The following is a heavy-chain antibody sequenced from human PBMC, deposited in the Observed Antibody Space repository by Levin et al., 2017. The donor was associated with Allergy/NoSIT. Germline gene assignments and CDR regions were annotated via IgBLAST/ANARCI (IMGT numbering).Heavy chain of an antibody. CDR3: ARLGFGTGTTGHHYYYGMDV. Sequence: KISCKASGGTFKSYAISWVRQAPGQGLEWMGGIIPIFARTNFAQKFQGRVTITADESTSTAYMELSSLRSEDTAVYYCARLGFGTGTTGHHYYYGMDVWGQGTTVTVSS. CDR2: IIPIFART. D-gene: IGHD1-7*01. V-gene: IGHV1-69*01. J-gene: IGHJ6*01. CDR1: GGTFKSYA.